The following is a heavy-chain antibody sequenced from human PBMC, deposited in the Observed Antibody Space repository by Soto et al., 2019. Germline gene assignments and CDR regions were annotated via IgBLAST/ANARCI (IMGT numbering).Heavy chain of an antibody. CDR2: IYYSGST. D-gene: IGHD2-15*01. CDR3: ARDGGTMGGYYYYYGMNV. CDR1: GGSISSYY. V-gene: IGHV4-59*01. Sequence: SETLSLTCTVSGGSISSYYWSWIRQPPGKGLEWIGYIYYSGSTNYNPSLKSRVTISVDTPKNQFSLKLSSVTAADTAVYYCARDGGTMGGYYYYYGMNVWGQGTTVTVSS. J-gene: IGHJ6*02.